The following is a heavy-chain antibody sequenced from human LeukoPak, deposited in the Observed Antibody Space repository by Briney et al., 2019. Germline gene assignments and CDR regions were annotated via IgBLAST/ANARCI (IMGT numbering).Heavy chain of an antibody. V-gene: IGHV1-69*02. J-gene: IGHJ4*02. CDR2: IIPILGIA. CDR1: GYTLTGYY. D-gene: IGHD3-22*01. Sequence: SVKVSCKASGYTLTGYYMHWVRQAPGQGLEWMGRIIPILGIANYAQKFQGRVTITADKSTSTAYMELSSLRSEDTAVYYCARIGYDSSGYYGYWGQGTLVTVSS. CDR3: ARIGYDSSGYYGY.